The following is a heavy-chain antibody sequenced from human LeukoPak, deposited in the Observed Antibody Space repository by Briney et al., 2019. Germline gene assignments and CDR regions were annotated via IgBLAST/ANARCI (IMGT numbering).Heavy chain of an antibody. CDR3: ARAGGLRIAVAPIDC. D-gene: IGHD6-19*01. CDR2: IYSGGGT. V-gene: IGHV3-53*01. J-gene: IGHJ4*02. CDR1: GFTFSDYY. Sequence: GGSLGLSCAASGFTFSDYYMSWVRQAPGKGLEWVSVIYSGGGTFYADSVKGRLTISRDNSKNMLYLQMNSLRAEDTAVYYCARAGGLRIAVAPIDCWGQGTLVTVSS.